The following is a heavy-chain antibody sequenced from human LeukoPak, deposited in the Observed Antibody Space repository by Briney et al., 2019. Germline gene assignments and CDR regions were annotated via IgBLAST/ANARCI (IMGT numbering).Heavy chain of an antibody. J-gene: IGHJ4*02. D-gene: IGHD4-17*01. CDR1: GGSISSSSYY. Sequence: SETLSLTCTVSGGSISSSSYYWGWICQPPGKGLEWIGSIYCSGSTYYNPSLKSRVTISVDTFKNQFSLKLSSVTAADTAVYYCASRSTVTTFGYYFDYWGQGTLVTVSS. CDR2: IYCSGST. CDR3: ASRSTVTTFGYYFDY. V-gene: IGHV4-39*01.